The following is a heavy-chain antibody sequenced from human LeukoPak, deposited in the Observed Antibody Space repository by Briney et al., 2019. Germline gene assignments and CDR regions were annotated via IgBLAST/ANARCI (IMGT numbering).Heavy chain of an antibody. CDR2: IISILGIA. CDR3: ARDSPGIAVAGIDY. CDR1: GGTFSSYA. J-gene: IGHJ4*02. D-gene: IGHD6-19*01. V-gene: IGHV1-69*04. Sequence: ASVKVSCKASGGTFSSYAISWVRQAPGQGLEWMGRIISILGIANYAQKFQGRVTITADKSTSTAYMELSSLRSEDTAVYYCARDSPGIAVAGIDYWGQGTLVTVSS.